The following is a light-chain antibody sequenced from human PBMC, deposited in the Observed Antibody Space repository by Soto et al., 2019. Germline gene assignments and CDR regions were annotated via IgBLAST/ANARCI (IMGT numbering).Light chain of an antibody. CDR2: EVS. CDR1: TSYIGTYDY. V-gene: IGLV2-14*01. Sequence: QSALTQPASMSGSPGQSITISCTGSTSYIGTYDYVSWYQQYPGKVPKPMIYEVSNRPSGISHRFSGSKSGNTASLTISGLQAEDEAEYYCSSYTSTSAYVIFGGGTKLTVL. CDR3: SSYTSTSAYVI. J-gene: IGLJ2*01.